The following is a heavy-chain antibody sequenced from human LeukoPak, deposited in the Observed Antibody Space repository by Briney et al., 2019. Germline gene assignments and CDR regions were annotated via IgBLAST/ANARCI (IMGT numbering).Heavy chain of an antibody. J-gene: IGHJ4*02. CDR1: GYTFTGYY. CDR3: ARATLGYCSGGSCYGTFDY. CDR2: INPNSGGT. Sequence: ASVKVSCKASGYTFTGYYMHWVRQAPGQGLEWMGRINPNSGGTNYAQKFQGRVTMTRDTSISTAYMELSRLRSDDTAVYYCARATLGYCSGGSCYGTFDYWGQGTLVTVSS. V-gene: IGHV1-2*06. D-gene: IGHD2-15*01.